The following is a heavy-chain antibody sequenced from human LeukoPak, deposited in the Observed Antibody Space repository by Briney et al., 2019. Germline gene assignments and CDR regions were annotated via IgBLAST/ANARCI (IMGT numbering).Heavy chain of an antibody. D-gene: IGHD4/OR15-4a*01. CDR2: IYHSGST. CDR3: ASTRRVLDGMDV. CDR1: GGSLTSGGYC. J-gene: IGHJ6*02. V-gene: IGHV4-30-2*01. Sequence: SQTLSLTCAVSGGSLTSGGYCWSWIRQPPGKGLEWIGYIYHSGSTYYNPSLKDRVTISVDRSKNHFSLKHTSVDAADRAVYYCASTRRVLDGMDVWGQGTTVTVSS.